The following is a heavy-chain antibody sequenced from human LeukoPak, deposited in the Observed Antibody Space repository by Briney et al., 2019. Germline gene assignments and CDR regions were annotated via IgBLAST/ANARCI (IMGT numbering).Heavy chain of an antibody. D-gene: IGHD3-10*01. J-gene: IGHJ5*02. CDR3: ASYTLWYGDT. CDR2: ISIGSSPYT. V-gene: IGHV3-21*06. Sequence: GGSLRLSCAASGFSFSKSSMLWFRQAPGKGLEWVSSISIGSSPYTYYADSLKGRFTISRDDAKNSVRLQMNSPRPEDTAVYYCASYTLWYGDTWGQGTLVTVSS. CDR1: GFSFSKSS.